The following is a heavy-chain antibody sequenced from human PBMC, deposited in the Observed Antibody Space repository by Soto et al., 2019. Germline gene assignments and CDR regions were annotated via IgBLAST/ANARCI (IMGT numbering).Heavy chain of an antibody. CDR3: ARNKWFGELLVGSGRSYGMDV. J-gene: IGHJ6*02. CDR1: GFTFSSYS. D-gene: IGHD3-10*01. V-gene: IGHV3-21*01. Sequence: EVQLVESGGGLVKPGGSLRLSCAASGFTFSSYSMNWVRQAPGKGLEWVSSISSSSRYIYYADSVKGRFTISRDNAKNSLYLQMNSLRAEDTAVYYCARNKWFGELLVGSGRSYGMDVWGQGTTVSVSS. CDR2: ISSSSRYI.